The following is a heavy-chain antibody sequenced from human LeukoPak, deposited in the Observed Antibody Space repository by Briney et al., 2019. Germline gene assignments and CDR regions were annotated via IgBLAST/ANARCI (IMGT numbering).Heavy chain of an antibody. CDR3: ARAGPGSGWYFDY. CDR2: ISPYNGNT. CDR1: GYDFTSVG. D-gene: IGHD6-19*01. J-gene: IGHJ4*02. V-gene: IGHV1-18*01. Sequence: ASVTVSCKASGYDFTSVGITWVRRAPGQGLEWMGWISPYNGNTRYAQKFQGRGAMTTDTSTTTAYMELRGLRFNDTAVDYCARAGPGSGWYFDYWGQGTLVTVSS.